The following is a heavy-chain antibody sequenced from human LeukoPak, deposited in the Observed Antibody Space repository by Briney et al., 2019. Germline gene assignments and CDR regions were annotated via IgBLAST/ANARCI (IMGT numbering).Heavy chain of an antibody. V-gene: IGHV4-34*01. Sequence: SETLSLTCAVYGGSFSGYYWSWIRQPPGKGLERIGEINHSGSTNYNPSLKSRVTISVDTSKNQFSLKPSSVTAADTAVYYCARARNKGSLFDYWGQGTLVTVSS. CDR2: INHSGST. CDR1: GGSFSGYY. J-gene: IGHJ4*02. D-gene: IGHD1/OR15-1a*01. CDR3: ARARNKGSLFDY.